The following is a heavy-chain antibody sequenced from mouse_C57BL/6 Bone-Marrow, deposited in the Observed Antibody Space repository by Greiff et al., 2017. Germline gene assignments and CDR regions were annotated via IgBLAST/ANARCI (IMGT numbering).Heavy chain of an antibody. D-gene: IGHD6-1*01. CDR2: IDPKSGGT. Sequence: QVQLQQPGAELVKPGASVKLSRKASGYTFTSYWMHWVKPRPGRGLEWIGRIDPKSGGTKYNEKFKSKATLTVDKPSSTAYMQLSSLTSEDSAVDYCARSAVEGYFDVWGTGTTVTVSS. V-gene: IGHV1-72*01. CDR3: ARSAVEGYFDV. J-gene: IGHJ1*03. CDR1: GYTFTSYW.